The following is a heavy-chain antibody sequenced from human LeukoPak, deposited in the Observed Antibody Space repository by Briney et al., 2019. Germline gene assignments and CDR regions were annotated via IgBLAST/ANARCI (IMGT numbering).Heavy chain of an antibody. J-gene: IGHJ4*02. CDR3: ARDSENGSIGYFDY. CDR2: IFHSDSP. CDR1: GDSISSNNW. D-gene: IGHD3-3*02. V-gene: IGHV4/OR15-8*01. Sequence: SQTLSLTCAVSGDSISSNNWWKWVRQPPGKGLEWIGEIFHSDSPRYNPSLKSRVTISVDKSENQFSLSLNSVTAADTAVYYYARDSENGSIGYFDYWAQGTRVTVSS.